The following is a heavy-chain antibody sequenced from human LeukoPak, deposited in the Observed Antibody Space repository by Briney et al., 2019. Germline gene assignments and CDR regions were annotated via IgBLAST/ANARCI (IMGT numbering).Heavy chain of an antibody. Sequence: QAGGSLRLSCAASGFTFSSYAMSWVRQAPGKGLEWVSAISGSGGSTYYADSVKGRFTISRDNSKNTLYLQMNSLRAEDTAVYYCAKDVWSSSSWYVKYYYGMDVWGQGTTVTVSS. CDR1: GFTFSSYA. CDR3: AKDVWSSSSWYVKYYYGMDV. V-gene: IGHV3-23*01. J-gene: IGHJ6*02. CDR2: ISGSGGST. D-gene: IGHD6-13*01.